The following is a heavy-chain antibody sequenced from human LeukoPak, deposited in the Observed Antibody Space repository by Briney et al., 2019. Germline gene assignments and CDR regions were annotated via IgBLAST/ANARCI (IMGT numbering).Heavy chain of an antibody. CDR2: ISSSGNTT. J-gene: IGHJ4*02. CDR1: GFTFSDNY. V-gene: IGHV3-11*04. Sequence: GGSLRLSCAASGFTFSDNYMSWIRQAPGKGLEWVSYISSSGNTTYNADSVKGRFSITRDNAKNSLYLQMNSLRAEDTAVYYCARQPYYAWGRYRTYYFDYWGQGTLVTVSS. D-gene: IGHD3-16*02. CDR3: ARQPYYAWGRYRTYYFDY.